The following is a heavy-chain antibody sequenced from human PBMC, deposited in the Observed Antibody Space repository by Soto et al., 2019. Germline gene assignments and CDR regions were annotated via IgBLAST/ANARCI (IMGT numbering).Heavy chain of an antibody. CDR2: ISYDGSNK. J-gene: IGHJ4*02. CDR1: GFTFSSYG. CDR3: AKDQYYDSSGELDY. Sequence: LRRSCGDSGFTFSSYGMHWVRQAPGKGLEWVAVISYDGSNKYYADSVKGRFTISRDNSKSTLYLQMNSLRAEDTAVYYCAKDQYYDSSGELDYWGQGTLVTVS. V-gene: IGHV3-30*18. D-gene: IGHD3-22*01.